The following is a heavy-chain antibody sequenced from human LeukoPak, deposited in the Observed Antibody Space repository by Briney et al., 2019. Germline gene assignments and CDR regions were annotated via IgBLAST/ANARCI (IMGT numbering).Heavy chain of an antibody. J-gene: IGHJ4*02. Sequence: SETLSLTCTVSGGSVSSGTYYWSWIRQPPGKGLEWIGYIYYSGSTNYNPSLKSRVTISVDTSKNQFSLKLSSVTAADTAVYYCARDRVRGNSNPFFDYWGQGTLVTVSS. CDR1: GGSVSSGTYY. D-gene: IGHD4-11*01. CDR3: ARDRVRGNSNPFFDY. V-gene: IGHV4-61*01. CDR2: IYYSGST.